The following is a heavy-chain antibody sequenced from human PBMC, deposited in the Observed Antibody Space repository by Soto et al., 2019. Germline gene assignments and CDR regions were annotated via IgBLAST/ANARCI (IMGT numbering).Heavy chain of an antibody. CDR3: ARQVVAGYINYYGMDV. V-gene: IGHV5-51*01. CDR1: GYSFTSYW. D-gene: IGHD2-15*01. Sequence: GESLKISCKGSGYSFTSYWIGWVRQMPGKGLEWMGIIYPGDSDTRYSPSFQGQVTISADKSISTAYLQWSSLKASDTAMYYCARQVVAGYINYYGMDVWGQGTTVTVSS. J-gene: IGHJ6*02. CDR2: IYPGDSDT.